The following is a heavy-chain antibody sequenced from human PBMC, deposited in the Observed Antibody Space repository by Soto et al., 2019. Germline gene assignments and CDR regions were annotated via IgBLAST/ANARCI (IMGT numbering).Heavy chain of an antibody. Sequence: PSEPLSLTCTVSGVSISSDEYYWSWIRQPPGKGLDWIGYIYYSGSTYYNPSLKSRVTLSVDTSKNQFSLKLSSVTAADTAVYYCARDNYYDSSGYPYFDYWGQGTLVTVSS. J-gene: IGHJ4*02. CDR2: IYYSGST. CDR1: GVSISSDEYY. D-gene: IGHD3-22*01. V-gene: IGHV4-30-4*02. CDR3: ARDNYYDSSGYPYFDY.